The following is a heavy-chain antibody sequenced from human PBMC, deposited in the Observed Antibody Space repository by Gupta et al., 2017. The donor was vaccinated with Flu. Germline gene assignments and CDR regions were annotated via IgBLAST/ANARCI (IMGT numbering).Heavy chain of an antibody. D-gene: IGHD1-26*01. CDR1: GFTFSSYG. V-gene: IGHV3-33*01. J-gene: IGHJ2*01. CDR3: ARDRGVVGAMYWYFDL. Sequence: QVQLVESGGGVVQPGRSLRLSCAASGFTFSSYGMHWVRQAPGKGLEWVAVIWYDGSNKYYADSVKGRFTISRDNSKNTLYLQMNSLRAEDTAVYYCARDRGVVGAMYWYFDLWGRGTLVTVSS. CDR2: IWYDGSNK.